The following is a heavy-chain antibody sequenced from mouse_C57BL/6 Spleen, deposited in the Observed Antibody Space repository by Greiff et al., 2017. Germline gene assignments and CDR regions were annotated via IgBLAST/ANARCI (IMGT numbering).Heavy chain of an antibody. CDR1: GYTFTSAW. D-gene: IGHD1-1*01. Sequence: QVQLQQSGAELAKPGASVKLSCKASGYTFTSAWMHLVKQRPGQGLEWIGYINPSSGYTKYNQKFRDKATLTSAKSSITAYMQLSSPTYEDSAVYYCARKSAVEYYFDYWGQGTTVTVSS. CDR2: INPSSGYT. J-gene: IGHJ2*01. CDR3: ARKSAVEYYFDY. V-gene: IGHV1-7*01.